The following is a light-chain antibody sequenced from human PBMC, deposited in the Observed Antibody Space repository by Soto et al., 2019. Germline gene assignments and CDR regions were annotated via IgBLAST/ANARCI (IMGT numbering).Light chain of an antibody. CDR3: STWDDSVGAVL. Sequence: QSVLTQSPSASGTPGQSVTISCVGSSSNIGSNYVYWYQQFPGTAPKLLFYNNDLRPPGVPDRFSGSKSGTSASLAISGLRPEDEADYYCSTWDDSVGAVLFGGGTQLTVL. CDR1: SSNIGSNY. J-gene: IGLJ3*02. V-gene: IGLV1-47*01. CDR2: NND.